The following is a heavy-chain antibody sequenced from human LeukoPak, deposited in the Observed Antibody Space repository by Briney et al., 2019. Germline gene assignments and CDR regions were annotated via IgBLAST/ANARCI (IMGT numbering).Heavy chain of an antibody. CDR3: AKGSELSGTYDYFDY. D-gene: IGHD1-26*01. CDR1: GFTFSDYY. V-gene: IGHV3-11*04. Sequence: GGSLRLSCAASGFTFSDYYMSWIRQAPGKGLEWVSYISSSGSTIYYADSVKGRFTISRDNAKNSLYLQMNSLRAEDTAVYYCAKGSELSGTYDYFDYWGQGTLVTVSS. J-gene: IGHJ4*02. CDR2: ISSSGSTI.